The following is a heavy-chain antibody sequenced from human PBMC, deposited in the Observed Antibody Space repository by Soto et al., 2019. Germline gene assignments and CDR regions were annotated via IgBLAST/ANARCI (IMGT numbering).Heavy chain of an antibody. J-gene: IGHJ4*02. V-gene: IGHV4-4*02. CDR1: SPPTTGEQR. Sequence: QMQLQESGPGLLKLSGPLSLTGAASSPPTTGEQRWSWFRQPPGKGLGWMGEINHSGSTNNTPSLRSRVTMSGDKSKNQFSLNLNSVTAADTAVYYCARSFGWYAIDQWGQGTLVIVSS. D-gene: IGHD6-19*01. CDR3: ARSFGWYAIDQ. CDR2: INHSGST.